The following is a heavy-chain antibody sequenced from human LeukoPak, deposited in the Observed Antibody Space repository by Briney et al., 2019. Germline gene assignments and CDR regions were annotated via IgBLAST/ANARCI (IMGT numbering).Heavy chain of an antibody. D-gene: IGHD5-24*01. J-gene: IGHJ6*02. CDR3: ARGYTHYYGMDV. CDR2: IIPIFGTA. Sequence: ASVKVSCKASGGTFSSYAISWVRQAPGQGLEWMGGIIPIFGTANYAQKFQGRVTITADESTSTAYMELSSLRSEDTAVYYRARGYTHYYGMDVWGQGTTVTVSS. V-gene: IGHV1-69*13. CDR1: GGTFSSYA.